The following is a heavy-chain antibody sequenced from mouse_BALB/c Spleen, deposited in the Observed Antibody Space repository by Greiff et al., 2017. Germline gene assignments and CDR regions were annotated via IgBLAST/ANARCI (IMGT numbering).Heavy chain of an antibody. Sequence: EVQLQESGPGLVKPSQSLSLTCTVTGYSITSDYAWNWIRQFPGNKLEWMGYISYSGSTSYNPSLKSRISITRDTSKNQFFLQLNSVTTEDTATYCCAEQGREGAMDYWGQGTSVTVSS. CDR2: ISYSGST. D-gene: IGHD4-1*01. CDR3: AEQGREGAMDY. CDR1: GYSITSDYA. V-gene: IGHV3-2*02. J-gene: IGHJ4*01.